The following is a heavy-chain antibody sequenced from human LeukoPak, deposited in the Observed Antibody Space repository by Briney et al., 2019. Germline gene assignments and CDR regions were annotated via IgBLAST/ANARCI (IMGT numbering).Heavy chain of an antibody. CDR1: GFTFSSYA. CDR2: IGSST. D-gene: IGHD3-10*01. V-gene: IGHV3-23*01. Sequence: PGGSLRLSCAASGFTFSSYAMSWVRQAPGKGLEWVSAIGSSTYYAGSVKGRFTISRDISKNTLYLQMNTLRVEDTAVYYCARDFGAHQFDYWGQGTLVAVSA. J-gene: IGHJ4*02. CDR3: ARDFGAHQFDY.